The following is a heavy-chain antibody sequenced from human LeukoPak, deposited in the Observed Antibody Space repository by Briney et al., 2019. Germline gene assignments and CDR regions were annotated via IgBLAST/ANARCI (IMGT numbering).Heavy chain of an antibody. CDR3: ATPRAGYGSGSYYLDFQH. CDR1: GGTFSSYA. D-gene: IGHD3-10*01. J-gene: IGHJ1*01. Sequence: AASVKVSCKASGGTFSSYAISWVRQAPGQGLEWMGGITPIFGTANYAQKFQGRVTITTDESTITAYMELNSMRSEDTAVYYCATPRAGYGSGSYYLDFQHWGQGTLVTVSS. CDR2: ITPIFGTA. V-gene: IGHV1-69*05.